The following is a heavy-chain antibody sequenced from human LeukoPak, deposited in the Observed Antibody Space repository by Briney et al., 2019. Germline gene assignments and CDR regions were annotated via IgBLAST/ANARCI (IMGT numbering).Heavy chain of an antibody. CDR2: IYYSGST. Sequence: GSLRLSCAASGFTVSSNYMSWVRQAPGKGLEWIGYIYYSGSTNYNPSLKSRVTISVDTSKNQFSLKLSSVTAADTAVYYCARLPGSSSWYAWFDPWGQGTLVTISS. J-gene: IGHJ5*02. V-gene: IGHV4-59*02. CDR3: ARLPGSSSWYAWFDP. D-gene: IGHD6-13*01. CDR1: GFTVSSNY.